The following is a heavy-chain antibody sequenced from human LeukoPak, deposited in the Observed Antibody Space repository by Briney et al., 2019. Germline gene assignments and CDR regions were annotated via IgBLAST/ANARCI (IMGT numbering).Heavy chain of an antibody. CDR1: GFTLSNYW. V-gene: IGHV3-74*01. J-gene: IGHJ6*02. Sequence: GGSLRLSCAGSGFTLSNYWMNWVRQAPGKGLVWVSHINSDGSITSYADSVKGRFTISRDNAKNTLYLQMNSLRAEDTAVYYCARDAVDTANAVWGQGTTVTVSS. CDR2: INSDGSIT. D-gene: IGHD5-18*01. CDR3: ARDAVDTANAV.